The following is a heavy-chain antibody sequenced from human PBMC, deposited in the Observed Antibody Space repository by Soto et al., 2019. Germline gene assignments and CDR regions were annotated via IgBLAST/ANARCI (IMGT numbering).Heavy chain of an antibody. CDR1: GFTFSSYA. V-gene: IGHV3-30-3*01. CDR3: VSACNNSRYGLIDL. CDR2: ISYDGSNK. D-gene: IGHD1-1*01. J-gene: IGHJ6*02. Sequence: GGSTRLSCSASGFTFSSYAMHWVRQAPGKGLEWVAVISYDGSNKYYADSVKGRFTISRDNSKNTLYLQMNSLRAEDTAVDNSVSACNNSRYGLIDLWRLRSTVTV.